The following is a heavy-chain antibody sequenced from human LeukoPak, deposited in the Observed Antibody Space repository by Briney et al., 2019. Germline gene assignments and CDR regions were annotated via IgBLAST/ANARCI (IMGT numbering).Heavy chain of an antibody. Sequence: PGGSLRLSCAASGFTFSSYSMNWVRQAPGKGLEWVSAISGSGGGTYYADSVKGRFTISRDNSKNTLYLQMNSLRAEDTAVYYCAKVAGYSYVGVYYFDYWGQGTLVTVSS. J-gene: IGHJ4*02. D-gene: IGHD5-18*01. V-gene: IGHV3-23*01. CDR3: AKVAGYSYVGVYYFDY. CDR1: GFTFSSYS. CDR2: ISGSGGGT.